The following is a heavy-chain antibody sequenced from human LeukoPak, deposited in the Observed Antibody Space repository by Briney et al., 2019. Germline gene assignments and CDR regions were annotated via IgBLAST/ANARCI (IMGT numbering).Heavy chain of an antibody. V-gene: IGHV3-23*01. Sequence: GGSLRLSCAASGFTFSSYGMSWVRQAPGKGLEWVSAISGSGGSTYYADSVKGRFTISRDNSKNTLYLQMNSLRAEDTAVYYCAKDSSYGGGYFDYWGQGTLVTVSS. CDR2: ISGSGGST. J-gene: IGHJ4*02. D-gene: IGHD5-18*01. CDR1: GFTFSSYG. CDR3: AKDSSYGGGYFDY.